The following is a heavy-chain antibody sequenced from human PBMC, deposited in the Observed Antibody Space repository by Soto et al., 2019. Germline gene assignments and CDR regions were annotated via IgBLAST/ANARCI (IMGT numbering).Heavy chain of an antibody. D-gene: IGHD6-19*01. CDR3: AKEMYSSGPQDAFDI. CDR2: ITGSGGTT. Sequence: GGSLRLSCTASGASGFMFSRYAMGWVRQAPGKGLEWVSSITGSGGTTYYADSVKGRFPMSRDNSKNTLYLQMNSLRAEDTAVYYCAKEMYSSGPQDAFDIWGQGTMVTVSS. CDR1: GFMFSRYA. V-gene: IGHV3-23*01. J-gene: IGHJ3*02.